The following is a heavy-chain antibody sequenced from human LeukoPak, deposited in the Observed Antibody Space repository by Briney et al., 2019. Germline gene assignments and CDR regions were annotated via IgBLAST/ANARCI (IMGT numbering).Heavy chain of an antibody. D-gene: IGHD1-14*01. Sequence: PSETLSLTCTVSGGSISSYYWSWIRQPPGKGLEWIGYIYYSGSTNYNPSLKSRVTISVDTSKNQFSLKLSSVTAADTAVYYCARENPYNYYGMDVWGQGTTVTVSS. CDR3: ARENPYNYYGMDV. V-gene: IGHV4-59*01. CDR1: GGSISSYY. J-gene: IGHJ6*02. CDR2: IYYSGST.